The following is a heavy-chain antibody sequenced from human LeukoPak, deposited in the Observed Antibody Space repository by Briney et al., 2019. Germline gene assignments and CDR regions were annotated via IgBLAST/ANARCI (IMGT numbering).Heavy chain of an antibody. V-gene: IGHV3-30*18. CDR3: AKDWGYCSGGSCYYFDY. Sequence: GRSLRLSCAASGFTFSSYGMHWVRQAPGKGLEWVAVISYDGSNKYYADSVKGRFTISRDNSKNTLYLQMNSLRAEDTAVYYCAKDWGYCSGGSCYYFDYWGQGTLVTVSS. J-gene: IGHJ4*02. CDR2: ISYDGSNK. D-gene: IGHD2-15*01. CDR1: GFTFSSYG.